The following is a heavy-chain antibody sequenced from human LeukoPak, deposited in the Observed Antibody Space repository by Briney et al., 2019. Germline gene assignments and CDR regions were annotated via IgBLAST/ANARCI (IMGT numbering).Heavy chain of an antibody. Sequence: SETLSLTCAVYGRSFSGHYWSWIRQPPGKGLEWIGEINHSGSTNYNPSLKSRVTISVDTSKNQFSLNLNSVTAADTAVYYCARDRTEKYFDYWGQGTLVTVSS. D-gene: IGHD1-14*01. V-gene: IGHV4-34*01. CDR3: ARDRTEKYFDY. CDR1: GRSFSGHY. CDR2: INHSGST. J-gene: IGHJ4*02.